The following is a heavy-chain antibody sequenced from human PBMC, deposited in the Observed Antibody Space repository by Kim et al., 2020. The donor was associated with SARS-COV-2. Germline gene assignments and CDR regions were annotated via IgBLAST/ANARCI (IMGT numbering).Heavy chain of an antibody. CDR1: GFTFSNFG. CDR2: ISYDGSNE. V-gene: IGHV3-30*18. Sequence: GGSLRLSCAASGFTFSNFGMHWVRQAPGKGLEWVSVISYDGSNEYYGDSMKGRFTISRDNSKNTLFLEMNSLRPEDTAVYYCAKGVVVATTYFHHWGQGTLVTVSS. CDR3: AKGVVVATTYFHH. D-gene: IGHD2-15*01. J-gene: IGHJ1*01.